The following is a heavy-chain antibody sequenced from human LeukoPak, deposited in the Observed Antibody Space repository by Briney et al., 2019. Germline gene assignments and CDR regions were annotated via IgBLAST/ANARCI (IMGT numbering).Heavy chain of an antibody. Sequence: GESLKISCKGSGYSFTSYWIGWVRQMPGKGLEWMGIIYPGDSDTRYSPSFQGQVTISADKSISTAYLQWSSLKASDTAMYYCARHIPVDGYNDALDIWGQGTMVTVSS. CDR2: IYPGDSDT. CDR1: GYSFTSYW. V-gene: IGHV5-51*01. CDR3: ARHIPVDGYNDALDI. J-gene: IGHJ3*02. D-gene: IGHD5-24*01.